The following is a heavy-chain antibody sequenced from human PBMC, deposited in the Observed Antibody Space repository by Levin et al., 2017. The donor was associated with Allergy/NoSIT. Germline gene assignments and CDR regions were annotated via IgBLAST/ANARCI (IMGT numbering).Heavy chain of an antibody. CDR2: IWYDGSNK. Sequence: GESLKISCAASGFTFSNYGMHWVRQAPGKGLEWVAIIWYDGSNKYYGDSVKGRFTISRDNSKNTLYLQMNSLRAEDTAVYYCARDGHYYDLDVWGQGTTVTVSS. J-gene: IGHJ6*02. CDR3: ARDGHYYDLDV. V-gene: IGHV3-33*01. CDR1: GFTFSNYG.